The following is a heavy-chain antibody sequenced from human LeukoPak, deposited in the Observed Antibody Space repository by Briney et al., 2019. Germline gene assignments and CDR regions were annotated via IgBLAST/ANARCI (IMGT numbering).Heavy chain of an antibody. V-gene: IGHV1-46*01. J-gene: IGHJ4*02. CDR2: INPSGGST. D-gene: IGHD5-24*01. CDR3: ARDHRRDGYNSLPGY. Sequence: ASVKVSCKASGYTFTSYYMHWVRQAPGQGHEWMGIINPSGGSTSYAQKFQGRVTMTRDTSTSTVYMELSSLRSEDTAVYYCARDHRRDGYNSLPGYWGQGTLVTVSS. CDR1: GYTFTSYY.